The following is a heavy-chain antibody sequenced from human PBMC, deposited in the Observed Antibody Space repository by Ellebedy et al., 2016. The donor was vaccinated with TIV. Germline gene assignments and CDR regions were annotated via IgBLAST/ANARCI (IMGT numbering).Heavy chain of an antibody. D-gene: IGHD6-19*01. Sequence: AASVKVSCKASGYTFTSDGISRVRHAPGQGLEWMGSISAYKGNTNYAQKLQGRVTMTTDTSTSTAYMGLRSLRSDDTAVYYCARAAVQSRSDYWGQGTLVTVAA. V-gene: IGHV1-18*01. J-gene: IGHJ4*02. CDR2: ISAYKGNT. CDR1: GYTFTSDG. CDR3: ARAAVQSRSDY.